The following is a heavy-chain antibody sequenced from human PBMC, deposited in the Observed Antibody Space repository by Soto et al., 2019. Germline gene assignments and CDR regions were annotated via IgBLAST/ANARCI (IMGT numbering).Heavy chain of an antibody. D-gene: IGHD3-22*01. CDR2: ISSSSNHI. CDR3: ATYYDNGGYNFDY. Sequence: EVHLVESGGGLVKPGGSLRLSCAASGFTFSSYSMNWVRQAPGRGLEWVSSISSSSNHIFYADSMKGRFTISRDNAKNSLYLQMNSLRAEDTAVYYCATYYDNGGYNFDYWGQGTLVTVSS. CDR1: GFTFSSYS. J-gene: IGHJ4*02. V-gene: IGHV3-21*06.